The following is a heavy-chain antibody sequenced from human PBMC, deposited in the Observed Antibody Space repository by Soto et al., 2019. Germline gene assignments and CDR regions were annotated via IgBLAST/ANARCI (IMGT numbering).Heavy chain of an antibody. CDR3: AHRGYSYGAFDY. D-gene: IGHD5-18*01. Sequence: QITLKESGPTLVKPTQTLTLTCTFSGFSLSTNGVGVGWIRQPPGKALEWLALIYWDDDNRYCQSMKSRLTITKDTSKNQVVLTMTNMDPVDTATYYCAHRGYSYGAFDYWGQGTLVTVSS. J-gene: IGHJ4*02. CDR2: IYWDDDN. V-gene: IGHV2-5*02. CDR1: GFSLSTNGVG.